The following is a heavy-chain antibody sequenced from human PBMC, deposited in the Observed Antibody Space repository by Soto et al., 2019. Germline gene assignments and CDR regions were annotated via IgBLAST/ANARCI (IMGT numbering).Heavy chain of an antibody. CDR3: ARAQGGYYYDSSGSDY. J-gene: IGHJ4*02. V-gene: IGHV3-21*01. Sequence: GGSMRLSCAASGFTFSSYSMNWVRQSPGKGLEWVSSISSSSSYIYYADSVKGRFTISRDNAKNSLYLQMNSLRAEDTAVYYCARAQGGYYYDSSGSDYWGQGTLVTVSP. D-gene: IGHD3-22*01. CDR1: GFTFSSYS. CDR2: ISSSSSYI.